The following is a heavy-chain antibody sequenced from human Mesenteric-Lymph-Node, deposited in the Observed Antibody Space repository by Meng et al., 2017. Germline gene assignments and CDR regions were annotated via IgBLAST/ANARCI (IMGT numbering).Heavy chain of an antibody. V-gene: IGHV4-30-4*01. D-gene: IGHD4-17*01. J-gene: IGHJ4*02. Sequence: QVQLRGPGPGLGNPPTTLSLTCSVSGGSISSGDSYWSWIRQPPGKGLEWIGYIYYSGSTYYNPSLRSRITISVDTSKNQFSLRPRSVTAADTAVYYCARGPTTYFDYWGQGTLVTVSS. CDR2: IYYSGST. CDR3: ARGPTTYFDY. CDR1: GGSISSGDSY.